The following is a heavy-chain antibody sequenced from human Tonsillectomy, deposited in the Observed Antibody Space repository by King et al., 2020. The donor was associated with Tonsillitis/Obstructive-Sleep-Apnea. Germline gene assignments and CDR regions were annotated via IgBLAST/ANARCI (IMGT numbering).Heavy chain of an antibody. Sequence: QLQESGPGLVKPSGTLSLTCAVSGGSISSSNWWSWVRQPPGKGLEWIGEIYHSGSTHYNPALKSRVTISVDKSKNQFSLKLSSVTAADTAVYYCARERRSDDILTGHWYFDLWGRGTLVTVSS. J-gene: IGHJ2*01. V-gene: IGHV4-4*02. CDR1: GGSISSSNW. CDR3: ARERRSDDILTGHWYFDL. CDR2: IYHSGST. D-gene: IGHD3-9*01.